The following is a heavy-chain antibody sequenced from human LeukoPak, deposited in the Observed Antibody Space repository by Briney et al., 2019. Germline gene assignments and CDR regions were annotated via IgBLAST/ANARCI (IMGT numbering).Heavy chain of an antibody. CDR1: GGSMTSNNYY. CDR3: ARDGTTVSPAV. J-gene: IGHJ6*04. D-gene: IGHD4-17*01. Sequence: PSETLSLTCIVSGGSMTSNNYYWGWIRQPPGKGLEWIGNMYYSGSTYYNPSLKSRVTISIDTSKNQLSLKLRSVTAADTAVYHCARDGTTVSPAVWGKGTTVTVSS. V-gene: IGHV4-39*07. CDR2: MYYSGST.